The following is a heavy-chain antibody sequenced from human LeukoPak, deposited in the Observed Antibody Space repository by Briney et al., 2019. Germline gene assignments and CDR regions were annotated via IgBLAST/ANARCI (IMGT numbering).Heavy chain of an antibody. CDR1: GYTFTSYG. CDR2: ISAYNGNT. V-gene: IGHV1-18*01. D-gene: IGHD3-9*01. J-gene: IGHJ4*02. CDR3: ARGEYDILTGYYIPAPCY. Sequence: GASVKVSCKASGYTFTSYGISWVRQAPGQGLEWMGWISAYNGNTNYAQKLQGRVTMTTDTSTSTAYMELRSLRSDDTAVYYCARGEYDILTGYYIPAPCYWGQGTLVTVSS.